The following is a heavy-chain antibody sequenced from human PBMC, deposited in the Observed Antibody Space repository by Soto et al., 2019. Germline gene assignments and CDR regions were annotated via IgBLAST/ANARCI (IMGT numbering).Heavy chain of an antibody. Sequence: PSETLSLTCAVSGGSISSGDYSWSWIRQPPGKGLEWIGYIYHSGSTYYNPSLKSRVTISVDRSKNQFSLKLSSVTAADTAVYYCARGHDSNDNWGQGTLVTVSS. CDR1: GGSISSGDYS. D-gene: IGHD4-4*01. CDR2: IYHSGST. J-gene: IGHJ4*02. V-gene: IGHV4-30-2*01. CDR3: ARGHDSNDN.